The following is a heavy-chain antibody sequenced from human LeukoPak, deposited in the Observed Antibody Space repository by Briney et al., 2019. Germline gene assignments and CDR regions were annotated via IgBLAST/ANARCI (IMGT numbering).Heavy chain of an antibody. Sequence: PGGSLRLSCAASGLTFSSYSMNWVRQAPGKGLEWVSSISSSSSYTYYADSVKGRFTISRDNAKNSLYLQMNSLRAEDTAVYYCARADIVVVPAAMYGDYLDYWGQGTLVTVSS. V-gene: IGHV3-21*01. J-gene: IGHJ4*02. CDR2: ISSSSSYT. CDR1: GLTFSSYS. CDR3: ARADIVVVPAAMYGDYLDY. D-gene: IGHD2-2*01.